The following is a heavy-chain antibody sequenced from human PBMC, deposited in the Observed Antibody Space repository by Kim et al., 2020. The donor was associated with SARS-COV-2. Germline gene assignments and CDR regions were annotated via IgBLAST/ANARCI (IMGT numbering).Heavy chain of an antibody. V-gene: IGHV1-69*06. CDR1: GGTVNNYA. CDR3: ARGVFSCSGSGCYPNDAFDI. CDR2: IIPIFGTP. D-gene: IGHD2-15*01. Sequence: SVKVSCKASGGTVNNYAITWVRQAPGQGLEWMGGIIPIFGTPRYAQKFQGRVTITADKSTNTAYMDLSSLRSEDTALYYCARGVFSCSGSGCYPNDAFDIWGQGTMVTVSS. J-gene: IGHJ3*02.